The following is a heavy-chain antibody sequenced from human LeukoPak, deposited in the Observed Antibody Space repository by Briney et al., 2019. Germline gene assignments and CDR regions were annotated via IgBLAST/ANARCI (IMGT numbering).Heavy chain of an antibody. CDR3: ATLPRGPTGYVGYGGEDY. J-gene: IGHJ4*02. CDR2: IYSGGST. CDR1: GFTVSFNY. D-gene: IGHD5-12*01. V-gene: IGHV3-53*01. Sequence: PGGSLRLSCAASGFTVSFNYMSWVRQAPGKGLEWISVIYSGGSTYYADSVKGRFTISRDDSKNTLYLQMNSLRAEDTAVYYCATLPRGPTGYVGYGGEDYWGQGNLVTVSS.